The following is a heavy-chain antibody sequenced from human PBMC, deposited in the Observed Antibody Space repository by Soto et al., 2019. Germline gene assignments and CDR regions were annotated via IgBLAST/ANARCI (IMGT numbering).Heavy chain of an antibody. V-gene: IGHV1-69*01. D-gene: IGHD2-15*01. CDR2: INPIFGTA. CDR1: GGTFSSNS. Sequence: QVQLVQSGAEVKKPGSSVKVSCKAAGGTFSSNSMSWVRQAPGQGLEWMGGINPIFGTATYAQRFQDRLTSTTVGSTSTAYLELSSLRSEDTAVYYRASLASTTVAVVAATPPPYDATDGWGQVNTVTVSS. CDR3: ASLASTTVAVVAATPPPYDATDG. J-gene: IGHJ6*02.